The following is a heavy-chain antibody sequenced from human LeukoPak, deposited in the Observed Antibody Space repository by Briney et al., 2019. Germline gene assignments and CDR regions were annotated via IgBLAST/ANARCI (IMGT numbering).Heavy chain of an antibody. J-gene: IGHJ4*02. CDR3: AKDRGNYRGFDY. CDR2: ITWDGGHT. D-gene: IGHD5-24*01. V-gene: IGHV3-43*01. Sequence: GESLRLSCAASGFTFRNFMMHWVRQAPGKGLEWVPHITWDGGHTLYADSVKGRFTISRDNSKNSLSLQMNSLTTEGTAFYYCAKDRGNYRGFDYWGQGTLVTVSS. CDR1: GFTFRNFM.